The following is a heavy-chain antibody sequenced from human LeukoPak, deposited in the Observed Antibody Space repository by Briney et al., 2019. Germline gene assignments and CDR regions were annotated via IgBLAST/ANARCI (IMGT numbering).Heavy chain of an antibody. CDR3: ASALRFLEWFSVSGHMDV. Sequence: SETLSLTCTVSGGSISSSSYYWGWIRQPPGKGLEWIGSIYYSGSTYYNPSLKSRVTISVDTSKNQFSLKLSSVTAADTAVYYCASALRFLEWFSVSGHMDVWGKGTTVTVSS. D-gene: IGHD3-3*01. J-gene: IGHJ6*03. V-gene: IGHV4-39*07. CDR2: IYYSGST. CDR1: GGSISSSSYY.